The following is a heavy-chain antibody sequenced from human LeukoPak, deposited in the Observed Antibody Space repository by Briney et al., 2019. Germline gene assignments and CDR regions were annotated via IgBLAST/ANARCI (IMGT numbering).Heavy chain of an antibody. J-gene: IGHJ4*02. D-gene: IGHD3-22*01. CDR3: TKPYYYDSSGYDAPDY. CDR1: GFTFGDYA. V-gene: IGHV3-49*04. Sequence: GGSLRLSCTASGFTFGDYAMSWVRQAPGKGLEWVGFIRSKAYGGTTEYAASVKGRFTISRDDSKSIAYLQMNSLKTEDTAVYYCTKPYYYDSSGYDAPDYWGQGTLVTVSS. CDR2: IRSKAYGGTT.